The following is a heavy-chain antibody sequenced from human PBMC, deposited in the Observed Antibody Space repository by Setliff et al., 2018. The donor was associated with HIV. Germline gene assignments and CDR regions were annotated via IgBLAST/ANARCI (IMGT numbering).Heavy chain of an antibody. CDR1: GGSFSGYY. Sequence: SETLSLTFAVYGGSFSGYYWTWVRQSPGKGLEWIAEINHSGATNYNPSLMSRVTISLDTSKCQFSLKLDSVTAADTAVYYCARGGGGLWFGDSTYYYIDVWGKGTTVTVSS. J-gene: IGHJ6*03. CDR2: INHSGAT. V-gene: IGHV4-34*01. CDR3: ARGGGGLWFGDSTYYYIDV. D-gene: IGHD3-10*01.